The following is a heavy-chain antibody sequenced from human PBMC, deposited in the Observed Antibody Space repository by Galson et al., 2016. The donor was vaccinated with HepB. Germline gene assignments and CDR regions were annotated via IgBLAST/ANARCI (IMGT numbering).Heavy chain of an antibody. D-gene: IGHD2-8*01. V-gene: IGHV3-9*01. J-gene: IGHJ4*02. Sequence: SLRLSCAASGFYFDDYAMHWVRQLPGKGLEWVSGINWNSGNTGYAASVKGRFTISRDKAKKSLYLQMNSLRPEDTALYYCVKDKMLEYVYGSPDYWGQGTLVTVSS. CDR3: VKDKMLEYVYGSPDY. CDR1: GFYFDDYA. CDR2: INWNSGNT.